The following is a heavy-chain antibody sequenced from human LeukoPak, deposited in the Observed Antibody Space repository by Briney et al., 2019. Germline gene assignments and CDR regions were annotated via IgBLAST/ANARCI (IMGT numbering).Heavy chain of an antibody. D-gene: IGHD2-8*02. V-gene: IGHV1-2*02. CDR3: ASEAFCAGGSCNVQRVAS. CDR2: IDTNTGAT. CDR1: ASTFTAYY. Sequence: ASVKVSCKASASTFTAYYIHLVRQAPGQGLERMGLIDTNTGATKYAQKFQGRVTITRDRSTGTAYMELSSLISGDTALYYCASEAFCAGGSCNVQRVASWGPGTLVTVSS. J-gene: IGHJ4*02.